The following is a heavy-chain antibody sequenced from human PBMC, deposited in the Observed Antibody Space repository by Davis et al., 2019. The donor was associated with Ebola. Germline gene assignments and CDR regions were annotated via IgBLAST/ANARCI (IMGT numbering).Heavy chain of an antibody. CDR2: INHSGST. V-gene: IGHV4-34*01. CDR1: GGSFSGYY. CDR3: ARHKSHSYYDSRGYYMGYNWFDP. D-gene: IGHD3-22*01. Sequence: SETLSLTCAVYGGSFSGYYWSWIRQPPGKGLEWIGKINHSGSTNYNPSLKSRVTISVDTSKNQFPLKLSSVTAADTAVYYCARHKSHSYYDSRGYYMGYNWFDPWGQGTLVTVSS. J-gene: IGHJ5*02.